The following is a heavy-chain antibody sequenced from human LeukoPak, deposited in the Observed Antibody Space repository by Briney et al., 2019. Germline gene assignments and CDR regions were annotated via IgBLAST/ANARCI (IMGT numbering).Heavy chain of an antibody. Sequence: GGSLRLSCAASGFTFSTCSMKWVRQAPEKALEWVSSISGSSYHIYYADSVKGRFTISRDNANNLLYLQMNSLRAEDTAVYYCASGTIVGARGADNWGQGTPVTVSS. CDR2: ISGSSYHI. CDR3: ASGTIVGARGADN. V-gene: IGHV3-21*01. D-gene: IGHD1-26*01. J-gene: IGHJ4*02. CDR1: GFTFSTCS.